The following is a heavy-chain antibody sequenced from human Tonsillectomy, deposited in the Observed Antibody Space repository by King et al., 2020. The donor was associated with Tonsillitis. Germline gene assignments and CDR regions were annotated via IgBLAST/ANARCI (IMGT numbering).Heavy chain of an antibody. J-gene: IGHJ4*02. CDR3: ARALYCSGGSCYCFDY. CDR1: GYTFTDYY. D-gene: IGHD2-15*01. Sequence: VQLVESGAEVKKPGASVKVSCKASGYTFTDYYVHWVRQAPGQGLEWMGWINPNTGGTNYAQKFQGRVTMTRDTSINTAYMELSRLRSDDTAVYYCARALYCSGGSCYCFDYWGQGNLVTVSS. CDR2: INPNTGGT. V-gene: IGHV1-2*02.